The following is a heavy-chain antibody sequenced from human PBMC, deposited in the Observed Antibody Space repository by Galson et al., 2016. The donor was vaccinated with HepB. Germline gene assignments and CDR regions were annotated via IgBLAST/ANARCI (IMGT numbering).Heavy chain of an antibody. D-gene: IGHD3-3*01. CDR2: IYYSGST. Sequence: SETLSLTCTVSGGSISSSSYYWDWIRRPPGKGLEWIGSIYYSGSTYNNPSLKSRVTISVDTSKNQFSLKLSSATAADTAVYYCARSWSGYYDFWRPSSEGNWFDPWGQGTLVTVSS. CDR3: ARSWSGYYDFWRPSSEGNWFDP. V-gene: IGHV4-39*01. J-gene: IGHJ5*02. CDR1: GGSISSSSYY.